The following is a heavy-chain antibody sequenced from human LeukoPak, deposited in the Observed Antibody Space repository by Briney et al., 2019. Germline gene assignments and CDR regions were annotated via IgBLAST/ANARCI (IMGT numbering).Heavy chain of an antibody. CDR1: GFTFSTYS. CDR2: ISSSSSTI. V-gene: IGHV3-48*01. CDR3: ARDDFWSGVGFDY. D-gene: IGHD3-3*01. J-gene: IGHJ4*02. Sequence: PGGSLRLSCAASGFTFSTYSMNWIRQAPGKRLEWVSYISSSSSTIKYADSVKGRFTISRDNAKNSLYLQMNSLRVEDTAVYYCARDDFWSGVGFDYWGQGTLVTVSS.